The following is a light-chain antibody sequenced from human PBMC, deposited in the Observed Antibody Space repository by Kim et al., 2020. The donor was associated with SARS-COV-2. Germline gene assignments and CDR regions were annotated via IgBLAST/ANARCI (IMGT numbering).Light chain of an antibody. J-gene: IGLJ3*02. CDR3: SSYTSGIAWV. V-gene: IGLV2-8*01. CDR2: EVT. Sequence: GQSVTISCTGTSSDGGGYNYVSWYQQHPGKAPKLMIYEVTKRPSGVPDRFSGSKSGNTASLTVSGLQAEDEADYYCSSYTSGIAWVFGGGTQLTVL. CDR1: SSDGGGYNY.